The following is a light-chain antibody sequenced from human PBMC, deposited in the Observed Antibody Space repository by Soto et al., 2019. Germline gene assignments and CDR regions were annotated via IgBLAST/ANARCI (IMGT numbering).Light chain of an antibody. CDR1: SSNIGSNY. CDR3: AAWDDSLSGVV. J-gene: IGLJ2*01. CDR2: RNN. V-gene: IGLV1-47*01. Sequence: QSVLTQPPSASGTPGPRVTISFSGSSSNIGSNYVYWYQQLPGTAPKLLIYRNNQRPSGVPDRFSGSKSGTSASLAISGLRSEDEADYYCAAWDDSLSGVVFGGGTKLTVL.